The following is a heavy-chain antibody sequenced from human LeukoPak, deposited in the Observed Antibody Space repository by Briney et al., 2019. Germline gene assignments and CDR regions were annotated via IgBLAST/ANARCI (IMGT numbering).Heavy chain of an antibody. CDR3: ARELSGIGRYYYYYMDV. J-gene: IGHJ6*03. CDR1: GFTFSSYE. D-gene: IGHD6-19*01. CDR2: ISSSGSTI. Sequence: GGSLRLSCAASGFTFSSYEMNWVRQAPGKGLEWVSYISSSGSTIYYADSVKGRFTISRDNAKTSLYLQMNSLRAEDTAVYYCARELSGIGRYYYYYMDVWGKGTTVTVSS. V-gene: IGHV3-48*03.